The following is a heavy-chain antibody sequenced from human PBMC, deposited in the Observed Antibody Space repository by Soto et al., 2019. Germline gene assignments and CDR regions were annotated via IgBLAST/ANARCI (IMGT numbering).Heavy chain of an antibody. D-gene: IGHD5-18*01. V-gene: IGHV4-59*08. CDR1: GGSISSYY. J-gene: IGHJ4*02. Sequence: QVQLQESGPGLVKPSETLSLTCTVSGGSISSYYWSWIRQPPGKGLEWIGYIYYSGSTNYNPSLKSRVTISVDTSKNQFSLKLSSVTAADTAVYYCARLNGYSYGFDYWGQGTLVTVSS. CDR2: IYYSGST. CDR3: ARLNGYSYGFDY.